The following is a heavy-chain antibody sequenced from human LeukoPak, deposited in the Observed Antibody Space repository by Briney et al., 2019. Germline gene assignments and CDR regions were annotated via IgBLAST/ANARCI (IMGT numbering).Heavy chain of an antibody. J-gene: IGHJ4*02. CDR1: GFAFSSYA. Sequence: GGSLRLSCAASGFAFSSYAMTWVRQAPGKGLEWVSVISGRGDGTHYADSVKGRFSISRDNSKNTMYLHMNSLRVEDTALYYCVKGRSSIGCYTSECWGQGTLVTVSS. CDR3: VKGRSSIGCYTSEC. V-gene: IGHV3-23*01. D-gene: IGHD2-2*01. CDR2: ISGRGDGT.